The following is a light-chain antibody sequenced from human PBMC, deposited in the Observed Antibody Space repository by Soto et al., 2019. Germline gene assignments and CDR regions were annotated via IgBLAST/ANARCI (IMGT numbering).Light chain of an antibody. J-gene: IGKJ4*01. CDR1: QSITNNY. CDR2: GAS. V-gene: IGKV3-20*01. Sequence: EVGLTQSPGTLSLSPGERATLSCRASQSITNNYLAWYQQKPGRAHRLLIYGASSRATGIPDRFSGSGSGTDFTLTISRLEPEDFAMYYCQQYGYLVTFGGGTKVDIK. CDR3: QQYGYLVT.